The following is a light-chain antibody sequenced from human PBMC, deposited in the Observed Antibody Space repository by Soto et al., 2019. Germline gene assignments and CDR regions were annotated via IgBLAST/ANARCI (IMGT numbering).Light chain of an antibody. CDR1: QSINIY. J-gene: IGKJ1*01. CDR3: QLYYTYPWT. Sequence: DIQMTQSPSTLSASVGDRVTITCRASQSINIYLAWYQQKPGKAPKVLIYEASTLQSGVPSRFNGTGSGTEFTLTSSSLQPDDFATYSCQLYYTYPWTCGQGTKVEIK. V-gene: IGKV1-5*03. CDR2: EAS.